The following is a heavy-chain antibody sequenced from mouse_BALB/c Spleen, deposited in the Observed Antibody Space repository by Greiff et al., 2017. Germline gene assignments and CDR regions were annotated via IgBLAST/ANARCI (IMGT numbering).Heavy chain of an antibody. CDR2: ISSGGSYT. Sequence: EVQVVESGGDLVKPGGSLKLSCAASGFTFSSYGMSWVRQTPDKRLEWVATISSGGSYTYYPDSVKGRFTISRDNAKNTLYLQMSSLKSEDTAMYYCARENWDVYYFDYWGQGTTLTVSS. V-gene: IGHV5-6*01. CDR3: ARENWDVYYFDY. D-gene: IGHD4-1*01. CDR1: GFTFSSYG. J-gene: IGHJ2*01.